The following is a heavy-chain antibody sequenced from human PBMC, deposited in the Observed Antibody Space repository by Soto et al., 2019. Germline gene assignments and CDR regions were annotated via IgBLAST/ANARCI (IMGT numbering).Heavy chain of an antibody. Sequence: QVQFVQSGAEAKRPGASVKISCKASGFTFTNYAIQWVRQAPEQSLEWMGWINAGNDDRRFSQKFDNRITITRDPSATTVYMELSSLTSEDTAVYYCARGIWSGTSRPYYFDHWGQGTLVTVSS. J-gene: IGHJ4*02. CDR3: ARGIWSGTSRPYYFDH. CDR1: GFTFTNYA. CDR2: INAGNDDR. V-gene: IGHV1-3*01. D-gene: IGHD3-3*01.